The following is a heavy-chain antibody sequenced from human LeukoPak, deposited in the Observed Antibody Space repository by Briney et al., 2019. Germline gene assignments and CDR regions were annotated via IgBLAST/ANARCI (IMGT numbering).Heavy chain of an antibody. V-gene: IGHV3-48*04. J-gene: IGHJ4*02. CDR1: GFTFSGYS. Sequence: GGSLRLSCAASGFTFSGYSMNWVRQAPGKGLEWVSCISSGSSTMYYADSVQGRFTISRDNAKNSLYLQMNSLRAEDTAVYYCARERGRYFDYWGQGTLVTVSS. D-gene: IGHD1-14*01. CDR2: ISSGSSTM. CDR3: ARERGRYFDY.